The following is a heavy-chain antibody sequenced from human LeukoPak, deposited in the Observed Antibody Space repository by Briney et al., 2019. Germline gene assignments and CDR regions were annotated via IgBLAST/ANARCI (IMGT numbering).Heavy chain of an antibody. J-gene: IGHJ4*02. D-gene: IGHD5-12*01. Sequence: PGGSLRLSCAASGFTFSSYTVRWVRQAPGKGLEWVSSISNSGGRTFYTDSVKGRFTISRDNSKITLYLQMNSLRAEDTAVYYCAKSYNGYESKPDYWGQGTLVTVSS. CDR2: ISNSGGRT. V-gene: IGHV3-23*01. CDR1: GFTFSSYT. CDR3: AKSYNGYESKPDY.